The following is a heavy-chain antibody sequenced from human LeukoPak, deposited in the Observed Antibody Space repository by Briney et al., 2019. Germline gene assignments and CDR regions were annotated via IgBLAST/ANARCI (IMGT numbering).Heavy chain of an antibody. CDR1: VYTFSPYW. Sequence: GGCLRLSCVASVYTFSPYWMSWVREIPGKGLEWVASVSSGGSPTYYVDSVRGRFTISRDDAKNSLFLQMNGLRADDTAVYYCTRENYVPDSWGQGTLVTVSS. CDR3: TRENYVPDS. CDR2: VSSGGSPT. V-gene: IGHV3-7*03. D-gene: IGHD3-10*02. J-gene: IGHJ4*02.